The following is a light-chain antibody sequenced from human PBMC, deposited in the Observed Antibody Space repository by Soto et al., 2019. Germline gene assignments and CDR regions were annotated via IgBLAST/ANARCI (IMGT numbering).Light chain of an antibody. CDR2: TAA. V-gene: IGKV1-39*01. J-gene: IGKJ2*01. CDR1: QRITTY. Sequence: IHMTQSPSSLSASVGDRVTITCRASQRITTYLNWYQQKPGKAPKRLISTAATLQGGVPSRFNGSGSGTDFTLTITTLQPEDFATYFCQQSYSTPYTFGQGTKLEIK. CDR3: QQSYSTPYT.